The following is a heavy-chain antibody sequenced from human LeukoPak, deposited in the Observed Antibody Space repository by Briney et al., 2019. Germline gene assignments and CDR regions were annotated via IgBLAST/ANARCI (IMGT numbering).Heavy chain of an antibody. CDR2: IIPILGIA. CDR1: GGTFSSYT. V-gene: IGHV1-69*04. J-gene: IGHJ5*02. D-gene: IGHD2-2*01. Sequence: ASVKVSCKASGGTFSSYTISWVRQAPGQGLEWMGRIIPILGIANYAQKFQGRVTITADKSTSTAYMELSSLRSEDTAVYYCAREGEDIVVVPAASDWFDPWGQGILVTVSS. CDR3: AREGEDIVVVPAASDWFDP.